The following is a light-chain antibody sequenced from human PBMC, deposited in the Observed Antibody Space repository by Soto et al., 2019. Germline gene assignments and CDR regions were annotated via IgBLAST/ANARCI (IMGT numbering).Light chain of an antibody. J-gene: IGKJ1*01. V-gene: IGKV3-15*01. CDR3: HQHNNGPPT. Sequence: MVSTRIPAARTCAAEEKATHSCGASQSVSSYLAWYQQKPGQAPSLLIYGVSTRATGIPTRFCGRGSGYQLGLRSRRSCCTAFPVYSCHQHNNGPPTLGPGTKVDIK. CDR1: QSVSSY. CDR2: GVS.